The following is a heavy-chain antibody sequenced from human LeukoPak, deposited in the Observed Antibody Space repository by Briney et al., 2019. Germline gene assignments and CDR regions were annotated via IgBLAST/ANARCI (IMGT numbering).Heavy chain of an antibody. CDR3: AKDVRGYDFWSGYNYYFDY. Sequence: GGSLRLSCAASGFTFSSYAMSWVRQAPGKGLEWVSAISGSGGSTYYADSVKGRFTISRDNSKNTLYLQMNSLRAEDTAVYYCAKDVRGYDFWSGYNYYFDYWGQGTLVTVSS. CDR1: GFTFSSYA. CDR2: ISGSGGST. D-gene: IGHD3-3*01. J-gene: IGHJ4*02. V-gene: IGHV3-23*01.